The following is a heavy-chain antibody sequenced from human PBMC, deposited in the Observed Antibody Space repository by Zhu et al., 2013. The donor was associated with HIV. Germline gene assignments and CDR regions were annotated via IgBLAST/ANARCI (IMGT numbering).Heavy chain of an antibody. CDR2: ISSSGSTI. CDR3: AGSSWYGGWFDP. V-gene: IGHV3-48*03. J-gene: IGHJ5*02. CDR1: GFTFSSYE. Sequence: VQLVESGGGLVQPGGSLRLSCAASGFTFSSYEMNWVRQAPGKGLEWVSYISSSGSTIYYADSVKGRFTISRDNAKNSLYLQMNSLRAEDTAVYYCAGSSWYGGWFDPWGQGPWSPSPQ. D-gene: IGHD6-13*01.